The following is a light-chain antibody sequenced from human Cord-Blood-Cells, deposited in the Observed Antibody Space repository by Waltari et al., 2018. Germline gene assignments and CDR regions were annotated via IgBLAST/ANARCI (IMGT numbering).Light chain of an antibody. V-gene: IGLV2-18*02. CDR1: SSDFGSYNR. CDR2: EVS. CDR3: SSYTSSSTYV. Sequence: QSALTQPPSVSGSPGQSVTISCTGTSSDFGSYNRFTWYQQPPGKAPKLRIYEVSNRPSGVPDRFSGSKSGNTASLTISGLQAEDEADYYCSSYTSSSTYVFGTGTKVTVL. J-gene: IGLJ1*01.